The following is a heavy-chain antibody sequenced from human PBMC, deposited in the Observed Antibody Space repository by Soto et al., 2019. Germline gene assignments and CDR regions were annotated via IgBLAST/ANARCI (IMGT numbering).Heavy chain of an antibody. J-gene: IGHJ6*02. V-gene: IGHV4-30-2*01. Sequence: SETLSLTCAVSGGSISSGGYSWSWIRQPPGKGLEWIGYIYHSGSTYYNPSLKSRVTISVDRSKNQFSLKLSSVTAADTAVYYCARAHYGDYGYGMDVWGQGTAVTVSS. CDR1: GGSISSGGYS. CDR2: IYHSGST. CDR3: ARAHYGDYGYGMDV. D-gene: IGHD4-17*01.